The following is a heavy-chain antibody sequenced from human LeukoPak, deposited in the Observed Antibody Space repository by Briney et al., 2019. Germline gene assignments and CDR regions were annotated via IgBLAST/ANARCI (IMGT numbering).Heavy chain of an antibody. CDR2: IYTSGST. CDR1: GGSISSYY. J-gene: IGHJ6*02. CDR3: ARVGDYGDYLDNYYYYYGMDV. Sequence: PSETLSLTCTVSGGSISSYYWSWIRQPAGKGLEWIGRIYTSGSTNYNPSLKSRVTMSVDTSKNQFSLKLSSVTAADTAVYYRARVGDYGDYLDNYYYYYGMDVWGQGTTVTVSS. V-gene: IGHV4-4*07. D-gene: IGHD4-17*01.